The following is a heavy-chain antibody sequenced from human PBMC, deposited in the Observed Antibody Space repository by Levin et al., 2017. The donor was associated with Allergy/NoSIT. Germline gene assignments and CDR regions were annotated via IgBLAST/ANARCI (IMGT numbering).Heavy chain of an antibody. Sequence: PSETLSLTCTVSGGSISSYYWSWIRQPPGKGLEWIGYIYYSGSTNYNPSLKSRVTISVDTSKNQFSLKLSSVTAADTAVYYCARVKLVNIAAAGTLLRDYYYYYMDVWGKGTTVTVSS. V-gene: IGHV4-59*01. D-gene: IGHD6-13*01. CDR2: IYYSGST. J-gene: IGHJ6*03. CDR1: GGSISSYY. CDR3: ARVKLVNIAAAGTLLRDYYYYYMDV.